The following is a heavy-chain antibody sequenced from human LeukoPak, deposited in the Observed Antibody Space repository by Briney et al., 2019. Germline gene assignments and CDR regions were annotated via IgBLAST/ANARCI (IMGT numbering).Heavy chain of an antibody. V-gene: IGHV4-4*07. Sequence: NPSETLSLTCTVSGGSISSYYWSWIRQPAGKGLEWIGRIYTSESTNYNPSLKSRVTMSVDTSKNQFSLKLSSVTAADTAVYYCARAANRVGATNLGYYYYYMDVWGKGTTVTISS. CDR2: IYTSEST. CDR3: ARAANRVGATNLGYYYYYMDV. D-gene: IGHD1-26*01. J-gene: IGHJ6*03. CDR1: GGSISSYY.